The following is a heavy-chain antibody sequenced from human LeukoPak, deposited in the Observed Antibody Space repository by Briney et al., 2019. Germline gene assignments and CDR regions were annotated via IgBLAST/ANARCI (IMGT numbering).Heavy chain of an antibody. CDR3: ARVAPLNSSGWKYFFDH. V-gene: IGHV1-24*01. Sequence: GASVKVSCKVSGYTLSELPMHWVRQAPGKGLEWMGGFDPEDGETISAPKFQGRLTMTEDTSRDTAYMELSSPRSDDTAVYYCARVAPLNSSGWKYFFDHWGQGTLVTVSS. CDR2: FDPEDGET. D-gene: IGHD6-19*01. CDR1: GYTLSELP. J-gene: IGHJ4*02.